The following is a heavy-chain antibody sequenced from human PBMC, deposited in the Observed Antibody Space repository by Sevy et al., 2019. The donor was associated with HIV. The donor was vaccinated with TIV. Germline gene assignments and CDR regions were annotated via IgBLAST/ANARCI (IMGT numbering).Heavy chain of an antibody. V-gene: IGHV5-51*01. Sequence: GESLKISCKGSGYSFTSHWIGWVRHMPGKGLECMGIIYPDDSDTRYSPSFQGQVTFSADKSISTAYLQWSSLRASDTAMYYCATSRSGYFDGSGYYIYWGQGTLVTVSS. CDR1: GYSFTSHW. CDR3: ATSRSGYFDGSGYYIY. CDR2: IYPDDSDT. D-gene: IGHD3-22*01. J-gene: IGHJ4*02.